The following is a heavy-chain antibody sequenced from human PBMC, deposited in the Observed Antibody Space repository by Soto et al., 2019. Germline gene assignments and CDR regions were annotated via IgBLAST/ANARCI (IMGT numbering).Heavy chain of an antibody. V-gene: IGHV3-30*18. Sequence: QVQLVESGGGVVQPGTSLRLSCAASGFIFSGYGMHWVRQAPGKGLEWVAAISHDESDKDYADSVKGRFTISRDNSKNTLYLQMNSLRDEDTDVYYCAKDPRMIAFCGLDVWGQGTTVIVSS. CDR1: GFIFSGYG. J-gene: IGHJ6*02. D-gene: IGHD2-21*01. CDR3: AKDPRMIAFCGLDV. CDR2: ISHDESDK.